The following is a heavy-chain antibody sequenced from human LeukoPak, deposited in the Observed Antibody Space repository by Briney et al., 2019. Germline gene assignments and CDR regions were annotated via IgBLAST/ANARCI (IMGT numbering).Heavy chain of an antibody. J-gene: IGHJ6*03. Sequence: SETLSLTCTVSGGSISSYYWSWIRQPPGKGLEWIGYIYYSGSTNYNPSLKSRVTMSVDTSKNQFSLKLSSVTAADTAVYYCARILRVFGVVRYYYYMDVWGKGTTVTVSS. CDR3: ARILRVFGVVRYYYYMDV. CDR1: GGSISSYY. CDR2: IYYSGST. V-gene: IGHV4-59*12. D-gene: IGHD3-3*01.